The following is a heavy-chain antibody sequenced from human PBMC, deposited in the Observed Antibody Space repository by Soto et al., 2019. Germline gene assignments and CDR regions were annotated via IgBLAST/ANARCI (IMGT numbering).Heavy chain of an antibody. CDR3: ARPYCGADCYFDS. CDR2: IYPGDSET. Sequence: GEALKISXKSSGYSFTSYWIGWVRQMPGKGLEWMGIIYPGDSETRYSPSFQGQVTISADKSISTAYLQWSSLKASDTATYYCARPYCGADCYFDSWGQGTLVTVSS. D-gene: IGHD2-21*02. J-gene: IGHJ4*02. CDR1: GYSFTSYW. V-gene: IGHV5-51*01.